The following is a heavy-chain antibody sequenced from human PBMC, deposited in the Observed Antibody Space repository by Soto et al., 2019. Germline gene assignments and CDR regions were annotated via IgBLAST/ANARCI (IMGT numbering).Heavy chain of an antibody. CDR2: IFYSGTT. D-gene: IGHD1-1*01. CDR3: ARDLWVEPELYYYGMDV. CDR1: GDSISSADYY. Sequence: KPSETLSLTCTVSGDSISSADYYWSWIRRTPGKGLEWIGHIFYSGTTYYNPSLKSRLTISVDTSKNHFSLRLTSVTAADTAVYYCARDLWVEPELYYYGMDVWGQGTTVTVSS. J-gene: IGHJ6*02. V-gene: IGHV4-30-4*01.